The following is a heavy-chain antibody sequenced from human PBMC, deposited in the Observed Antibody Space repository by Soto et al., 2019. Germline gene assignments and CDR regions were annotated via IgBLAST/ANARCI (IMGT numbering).Heavy chain of an antibody. CDR1: GFMFSDSW. Sequence: GGSLRLSCAASGFMFSDSWMNWFRQAPGKGLEWVANITPDGSETAYVDSVKGRFTISRDNAKKFLYLQMNSLRVEDTAVYYCASGIHPWGQGTLVTVSS. J-gene: IGHJ5*02. CDR3: ASGIHP. CDR2: ITPDGSET. V-gene: IGHV3-7*05.